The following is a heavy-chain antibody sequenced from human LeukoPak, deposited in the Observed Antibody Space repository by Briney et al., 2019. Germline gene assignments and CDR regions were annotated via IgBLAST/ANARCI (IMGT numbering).Heavy chain of an antibody. Sequence: SETLSLTCAVSGYSISSGYYWGWIRQPPGKGLEWIGSIYHSGSTYYNPSLKSRVTISVDTSKNQFSLKLSSVTAADTAVYYCARGIYYYDSSGNLHWGDGTLVTVSS. CDR3: ARGIYYYDSSGNLH. J-gene: IGHJ4*01. D-gene: IGHD3-22*01. CDR1: GYSISSGYY. V-gene: IGHV4-38-2*01. CDR2: IYHSGST.